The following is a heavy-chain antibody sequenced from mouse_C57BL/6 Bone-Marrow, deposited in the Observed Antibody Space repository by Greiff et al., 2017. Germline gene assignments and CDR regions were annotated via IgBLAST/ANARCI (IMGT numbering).Heavy chain of an antibody. V-gene: IGHV1-19*01. CDR1: GYTFTDYY. CDR2: INPYNGGT. CDR3: ARGGSSLHRY. D-gene: IGHD1-1*01. J-gene: IGHJ4*01. Sequence: EVQGVESGPVLVKPGASVKMSCKASGYTFTDYYMNWVKQSHGKSLEWIGVINPYNGGTSYNQKFKGKATLTVDKSSSTAYMELNSLTSEDSAVYYCARGGSSLHRYWGQGTSVTVSS.